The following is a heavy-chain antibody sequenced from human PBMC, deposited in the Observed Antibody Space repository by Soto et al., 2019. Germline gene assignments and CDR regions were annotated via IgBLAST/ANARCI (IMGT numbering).Heavy chain of an antibody. V-gene: IGHV3-48*02. CDR3: ARDRVSHSSSSLFY. Sequence: PGGSLRLSCAASGFTFSSYSMNWVRQAPGKGLEWVSYISSSSSTIYYADSVKGRFTISRDNAKNSLYLQMNSLRDEDTAVYYCARDRVSHSSSSLFYWGQGTLVTVSS. CDR2: ISSSSSTI. D-gene: IGHD6-6*01. J-gene: IGHJ4*02. CDR1: GFTFSSYS.